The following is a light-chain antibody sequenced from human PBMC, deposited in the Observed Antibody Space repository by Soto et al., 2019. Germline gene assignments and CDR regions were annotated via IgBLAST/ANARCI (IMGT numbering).Light chain of an antibody. CDR1: QTISSW. Sequence: DMQLTQSPSTLSGSVGDRVTLTCRASQTISSWLAWYQQKPGKAHKLLIYKASTLKSGVPSRFSGSGSGTEFTLTISSLQPDDFATYYCQHYNSYSEAFGQGTKVDIK. J-gene: IGKJ1*01. CDR3: QHYNSYSEA. CDR2: KAS. V-gene: IGKV1-5*03.